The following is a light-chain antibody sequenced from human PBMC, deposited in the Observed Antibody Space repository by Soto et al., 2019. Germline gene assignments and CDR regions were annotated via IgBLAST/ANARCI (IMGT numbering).Light chain of an antibody. CDR2: GAS. CDR1: ESVGSK. V-gene: IGKV3-11*01. Sequence: EIVMTQSPATLSVSPGERATLSCRASESVGSKVAWYQQKPGQAPRVLIYGASIRATGIPARFSGSGSGTDFTLTISSLEPEDFAVYYCQQRSDWPSFGQGTRLEIK. CDR3: QQRSDWPS. J-gene: IGKJ5*01.